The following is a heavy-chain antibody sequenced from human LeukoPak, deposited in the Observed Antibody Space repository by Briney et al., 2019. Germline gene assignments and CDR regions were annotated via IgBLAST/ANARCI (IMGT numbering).Heavy chain of an antibody. J-gene: IGHJ5*02. CDR2: INHSGST. CDR1: GGSFSGYY. D-gene: IGHD3-22*01. Sequence: SETLSLTCAVYGGSFSGYYWSWIRQPPGKGLEWIGEINHSGSTNYNPSLKSRVTISVDTSKNQFSLKLSSVTAADTAVYYCAKRISSGYYRPYNWFDPWGQGTLVTVSS. V-gene: IGHV4-34*01. CDR3: AKRISSGYYRPYNWFDP.